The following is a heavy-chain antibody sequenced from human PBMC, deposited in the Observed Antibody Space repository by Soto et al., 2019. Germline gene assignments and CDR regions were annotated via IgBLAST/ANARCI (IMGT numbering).Heavy chain of an antibody. V-gene: IGHV5-10-1*01. Sequence: LGESLKISCKGSGYSFTSYWISWVRQMPGKGLKWMGRIDPSDSYTNYSPSFQGHVTISADKSISTAYLQWSSLKASDTAMYYCALRDVREYGMDVWGQGTTVTVSS. CDR2: IDPSDSYT. CDR1: GYSFTSYW. CDR3: ALRDVREYGMDV. J-gene: IGHJ6*02.